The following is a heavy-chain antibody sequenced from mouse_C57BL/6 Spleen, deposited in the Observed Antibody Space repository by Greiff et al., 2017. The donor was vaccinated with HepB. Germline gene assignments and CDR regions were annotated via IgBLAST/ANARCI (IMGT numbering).Heavy chain of an antibody. V-gene: IGHV14-4*01. CDR3: TTYYSNYGAWFAY. CDR2: IDPENGDT. D-gene: IGHD2-5*01. J-gene: IGHJ3*01. Sequence: CGAELVRPGASVKLSCTASGFNIKDDYMHWVKQRPEQGLEWIGWIDPENGDTEYASKFQGKATITADTSSNTAYLQLSSLTSEDTAVYYCTTYYSNYGAWFAYWGQGTLVTVSA. CDR1: GFNIKDDY.